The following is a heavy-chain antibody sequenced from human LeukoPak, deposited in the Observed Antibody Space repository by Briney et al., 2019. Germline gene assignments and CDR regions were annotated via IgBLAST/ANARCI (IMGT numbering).Heavy chain of an antibody. V-gene: IGHV4-34*01. J-gene: IGHJ6*03. CDR3: ARGVWPLRLLQWPEGYYYYMDV. CDR1: GGSFSGYY. D-gene: IGHD3-3*01. CDR2: INHSGST. Sequence: SETLSLTCAVYGGSFSGYYWSWIRQPPGKGLEWIGEINHSGSTNYNPSLKSRVTISVDTSKNQFSLKLSSVTAADTAVYYCARGVWPLRLLQWPEGYYYYMDVWGKRTTVTVSS.